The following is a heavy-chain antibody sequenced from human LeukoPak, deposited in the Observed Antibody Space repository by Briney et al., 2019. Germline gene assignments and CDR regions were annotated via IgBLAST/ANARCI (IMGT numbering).Heavy chain of an antibody. CDR1: DASMSSHY. V-gene: IGHV4-59*11. CDR3: ARGVYNYYYMDV. Sequence: PSETLSLTCIVSDASMSSHYWIWVRQPPGRGLEWIGYVFSTGDTTYSPSLKSRVTISVDMSENQFSLKLNSVTAADTAVYYCARGVYNYYYMDVWGRGATVTVSS. J-gene: IGHJ6*03. CDR2: VFSTGDT.